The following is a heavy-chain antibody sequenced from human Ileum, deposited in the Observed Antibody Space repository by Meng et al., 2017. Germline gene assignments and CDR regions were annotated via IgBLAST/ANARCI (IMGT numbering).Heavy chain of an antibody. J-gene: IGHJ4*02. CDR3: ARERQTSGEDY. V-gene: IGHV1-3*04. CDR2: INTDNGET. Sequence: QVQLVESGAEVKKPGASVKVSRKASGYTFTNYAIQWVRQAPGQRLEWVGWINTDNGETTYSQNFQDRVTLNRDTSAGTVYMYLNSLISEDTAIYYCARERQTSGEDYWGQGTLVTVSS. D-gene: IGHD2-15*01. CDR1: GYTFTNYA.